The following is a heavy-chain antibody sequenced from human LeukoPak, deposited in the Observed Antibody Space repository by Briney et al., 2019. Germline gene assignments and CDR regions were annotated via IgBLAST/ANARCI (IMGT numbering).Heavy chain of an antibody. Sequence: ASLKVSCKASGYTFTNYGISWVRQAPGQGLEWMGWIRGYNGNTNYAQNLQGRVTMTTDTSTSTAYMEMRSLRFDDTAVYYCARDSDYGDYVRFYYFDYWGQGTLVTVSS. D-gene: IGHD4-17*01. J-gene: IGHJ4*02. CDR1: GYTFTNYG. CDR2: IRGYNGNT. CDR3: ARDSDYGDYVRFYYFDY. V-gene: IGHV1-18*01.